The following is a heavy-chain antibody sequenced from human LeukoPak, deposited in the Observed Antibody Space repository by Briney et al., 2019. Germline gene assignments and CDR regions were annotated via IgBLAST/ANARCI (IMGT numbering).Heavy chain of an antibody. D-gene: IGHD6-13*01. CDR2: ISYDGSNK. V-gene: IGHV3-30*09. J-gene: IGHJ3*02. Sequence: PGGSLRLSCAASGFTFSSYAMHWVRQAPGKGLEWVAVISYDGSNKYYADSVKGRFAISRDNSKNTLYLQMNSLRAEDTAVYYCAREGRVAAAGDAFDIWGQGTMVTVSS. CDR1: GFTFSSYA. CDR3: AREGRVAAAGDAFDI.